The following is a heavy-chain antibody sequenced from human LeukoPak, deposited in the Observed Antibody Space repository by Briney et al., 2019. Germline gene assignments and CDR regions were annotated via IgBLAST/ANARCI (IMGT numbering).Heavy chain of an antibody. J-gene: IGHJ4*02. Sequence: GASVKVSCKASGYTFTSYAMHWVRQAPGQRLEWMGWINAGNGNTKYSQKFQGRVTITRDTSASTAYMELSSLRSEDTAVNYCARHIAAAGYFDYWGQGTLVTVSS. CDR1: GYTFTSYA. D-gene: IGHD6-13*01. CDR2: INAGNGNT. V-gene: IGHV1-3*01. CDR3: ARHIAAAGYFDY.